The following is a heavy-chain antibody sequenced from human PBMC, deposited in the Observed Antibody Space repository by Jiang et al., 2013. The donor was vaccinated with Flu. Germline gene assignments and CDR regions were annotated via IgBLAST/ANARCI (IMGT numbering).Heavy chain of an antibody. V-gene: IGHV4-59*08. D-gene: IGHD3-22*01. Sequence: LLKPSETLSLTCTVTGGSITSYYWSWIRQPPGKGLEWIGNIHYAGNTKYNPSLKNRVTISVDMSKNHFSLQLISVTAADTAVYYCARNHYYDSSNFLGWGQGTLVTVSS. J-gene: IGHJ4*02. CDR2: IHYAGNT. CDR1: GGSITSYY. CDR3: ARNHYYDSSNFLG.